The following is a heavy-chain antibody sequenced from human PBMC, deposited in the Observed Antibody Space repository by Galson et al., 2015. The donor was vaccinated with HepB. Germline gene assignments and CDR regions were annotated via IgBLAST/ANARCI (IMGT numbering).Heavy chain of an antibody. D-gene: IGHD3-10*01. Sequence: SLRLSCAASGFTFDDFGMSWVRQAPGKRLEWVSSLDRNGGNTAYADSAKGRFTIYRDNAKNSLYLQMNSLRAEDTALYYCTRDLPFYYGSGIYYGYFDYWGQGALVTVSS. CDR1: GFTFDDFG. V-gene: IGHV3-20*04. J-gene: IGHJ4*02. CDR3: TRDLPFYYGSGIYYGYFDY. CDR2: LDRNGGNT.